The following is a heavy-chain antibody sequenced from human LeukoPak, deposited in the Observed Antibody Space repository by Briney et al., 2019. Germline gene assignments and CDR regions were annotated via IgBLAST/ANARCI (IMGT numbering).Heavy chain of an antibody. D-gene: IGHD3-10*01. CDR1: GGSLRSYY. CDR2: IYYGGST. J-gene: IGHJ3*02. Sequence: SETLSLSCTLSGGSLRSYYRSCVRQPPGKGLGWSGYIYYGGSTNYNPSLKSRVTISVDTSKNQFSLKLSSVTAADTAVYYCARETRITMVRGPIHHAFDIWGQGTMVTVSS. V-gene: IGHV4-59*01. CDR3: ARETRITMVRGPIHHAFDI.